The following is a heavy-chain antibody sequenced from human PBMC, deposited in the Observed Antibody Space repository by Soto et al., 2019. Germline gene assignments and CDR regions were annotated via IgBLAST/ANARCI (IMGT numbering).Heavy chain of an antibody. J-gene: IGHJ4*02. Sequence: ETLSLTCTVSGGSISSSSYYWGWIRQPPGKGLEWIGSIYYSGSTYYNPSLKSRVTISVDTSKNQFSLKLSSVTAADTAVYYCARHIVGGLDDFLFFDYWGQGTLVTVSS. CDR2: IYYSGST. CDR3: ARHIVGGLDDFLFFDY. V-gene: IGHV4-39*01. CDR1: GGSISSSSYY. D-gene: IGHD3-3*01.